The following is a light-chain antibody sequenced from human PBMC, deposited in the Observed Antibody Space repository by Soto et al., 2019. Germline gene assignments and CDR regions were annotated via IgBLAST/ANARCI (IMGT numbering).Light chain of an antibody. CDR1: QNVNNY. CDR3: QQYGSFPRT. CDR2: DAS. V-gene: IGKV3-11*01. J-gene: IGKJ1*01. Sequence: EIVLTQSPATLSLSPGEIATLSCRASQNVNNYLIWYQQKPGQAPKLLIYDASNRDTGIPARFSGSGSGTDFTLTISRLEPEDSAVYYCQQYGSFPRTFGRGTKVDI.